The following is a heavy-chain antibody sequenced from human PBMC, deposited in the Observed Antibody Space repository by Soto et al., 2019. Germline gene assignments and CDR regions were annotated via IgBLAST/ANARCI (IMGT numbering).Heavy chain of an antibody. Sequence: ASVKVSCKASGYTFSSHDINWVRQAPGQGFECMGWINPYNGNTNYVQNFQGRITMTADTSTNTAYMELRSLRSDDTAVYYCARSGYNYGYDYWGQGTLVTVSS. D-gene: IGHD5-18*01. J-gene: IGHJ4*02. CDR1: GYTFSSHD. CDR3: ARSGYNYGYDY. V-gene: IGHV1-18*01. CDR2: INPYNGNT.